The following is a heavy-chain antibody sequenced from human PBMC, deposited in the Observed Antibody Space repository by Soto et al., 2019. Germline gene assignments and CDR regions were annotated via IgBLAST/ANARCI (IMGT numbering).Heavy chain of an antibody. CDR2: IYYSGST. J-gene: IGHJ5*02. CDR1: CGSISSSSYY. CDR3: ARTNRDWFDP. V-gene: IGHV4-39*01. Sequence: PSETLSLTCTVSCGSISSSSYYWGWIRQPPGKGLEWIGSIYYSGSTYYKPSLKSRVTRSVDASKNXFSLKLSSVTAADTAVYYCARTNRDWFDPRGKGTLVTVS.